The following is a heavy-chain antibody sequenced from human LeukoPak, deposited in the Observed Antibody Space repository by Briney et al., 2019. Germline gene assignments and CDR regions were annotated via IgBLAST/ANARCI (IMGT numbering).Heavy chain of an antibody. CDR3: ATEASTSGPDY. CDR2: IKQDGSEK. D-gene: IGHD2-2*01. V-gene: IGHV3-7*01. CDR1: GFTFSSYW. J-gene: IGHJ4*02. Sequence: PGGSLRLSCAASGFTFSSYWMSWVRQAPGKGLEWVANIKQDGSEKYYVDSVKGRFTISRDNAKNSMCLQMNSLRAEDTAVYYCATEASTSGPDYWGQGTLVTVSS.